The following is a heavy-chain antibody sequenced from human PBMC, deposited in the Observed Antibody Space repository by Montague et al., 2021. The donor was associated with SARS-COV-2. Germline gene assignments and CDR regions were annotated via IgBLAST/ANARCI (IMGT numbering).Heavy chain of an antibody. Sequence: SETLSLTCTVSGGSISSCYYFWGWIRQPPGQGLEWIGCFYYSGSTYYIPSRKSRVTIYVDTSKNQFSLKLISVTAADTAVYYCAVQSQADFVVVVYNMGGWFDIWGQGTLVTVSS. V-gene: IGHV4-39*01. CDR3: AVQSQADFVVVVYNMGGWFDI. D-gene: IGHD2-15*01. J-gene: IGHJ5*02. CDR1: GGSISSCYYF. CDR2: FYYSGST.